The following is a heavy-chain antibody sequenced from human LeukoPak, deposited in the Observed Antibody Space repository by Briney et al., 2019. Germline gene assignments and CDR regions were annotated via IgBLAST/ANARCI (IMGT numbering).Heavy chain of an antibody. CDR3: ATDPGGSGGSVYAFDI. J-gene: IGHJ3*02. D-gene: IGHD2-15*01. Sequence: ASVKVSCKVSGYTLTELSMHWVRQAPGKGLEWMGGFDPEDGETIYAQKFQGRVTMTEDTSTDTAYMELSSLRSEDTAVYCCATDPGGSGGSVYAFDIWGQGTMITVSS. CDR1: GYTLTELS. CDR2: FDPEDGET. V-gene: IGHV1-24*01.